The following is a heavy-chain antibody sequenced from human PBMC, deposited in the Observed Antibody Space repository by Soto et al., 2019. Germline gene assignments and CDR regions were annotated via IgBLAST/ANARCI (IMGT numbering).Heavy chain of an antibody. V-gene: IGHV3-30*18. J-gene: IGHJ4*02. Sequence: QVQLVESGGGVGQPGRSLRLSCAVSGVTFRSYGMHWVRQAPGKGLEWVAVISYDGSVEYYADSVKGRFTISRDNPQNMLYLQMNSLRVDDTAVYYCAKEGGTGQSTLRYRYDYWVQGTLVTVSS. CDR3: AKEGGTGQSTLRYRYDY. CDR1: GVTFRSYG. D-gene: IGHD1-1*01. CDR2: ISYDGSVE.